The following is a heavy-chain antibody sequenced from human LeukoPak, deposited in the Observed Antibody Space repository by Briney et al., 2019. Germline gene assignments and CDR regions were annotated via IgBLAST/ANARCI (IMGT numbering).Heavy chain of an antibody. J-gene: IGHJ4*02. V-gene: IGHV3-64*01. CDR3: ARGPGVRYSSSFDY. CDR2: ITTNGGTT. CDR1: GFTFSDYP. Sequence: GGSLRLSCAASGFTFSDYPMHWVRQAPGRGLEYVSAITTNGGTTYYATSVKGRFIISRDNSKNTLYLQMGSLRVEDMGVYYCARGPGVRYSSSFDYWGQGTLVTVSS. D-gene: IGHD6-13*01.